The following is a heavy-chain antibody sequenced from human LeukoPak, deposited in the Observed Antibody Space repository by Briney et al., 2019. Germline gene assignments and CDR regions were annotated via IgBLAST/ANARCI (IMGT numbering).Heavy chain of an antibody. V-gene: IGHV3-48*01. Sequence: GGSLRLSCAASGFTFSSYSMNWVRQAPGKGLEGVSYISSSSSTIDYADSVKGRFTMSRDNAKNSLYLQMNSLRAEDTAVYYCARSEGWGGTYSAYWGQGTLVTVSS. CDR1: GFTFSSYS. J-gene: IGHJ4*02. CDR2: ISSSSSTI. CDR3: ARSEGWGGTYSAY. D-gene: IGHD1-26*01.